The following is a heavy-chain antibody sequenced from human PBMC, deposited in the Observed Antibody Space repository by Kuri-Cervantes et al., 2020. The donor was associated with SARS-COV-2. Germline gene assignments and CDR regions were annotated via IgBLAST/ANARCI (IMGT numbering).Heavy chain of an antibody. D-gene: IGHD6-19*01. CDR1: GFTFSSYA. J-gene: IGHJ4*02. CDR3: AKVNGILGSAWYGRAHFDY. V-gene: IGHV3-23*01. Sequence: GESLKISCAASGFTFSSYAMAWVRQAPGKGLEWVSDISVSGGDTHYADAVRGRFTISRDNSKNTLYLQANSLRAEDTAVYFCAKVNGILGSAWYGRAHFDYWGQGTLVTVSS. CDR2: ISVSGGDT.